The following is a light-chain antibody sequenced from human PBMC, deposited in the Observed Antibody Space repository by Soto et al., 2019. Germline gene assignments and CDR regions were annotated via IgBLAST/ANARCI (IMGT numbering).Light chain of an antibody. Sequence: ETVLTQSPGTLSLSPGERATVSCRASQSVGGNSLAWYQQRPGQAPRLLMYDTSKRATGIPDRFSGSGSGTDFTLTISRLEPADFAVYYCQQYQNSPRTFGQGTKVEIK. CDR3: QQYQNSPRT. J-gene: IGKJ1*01. V-gene: IGKV3-20*01. CDR2: DTS. CDR1: QSVGGNS.